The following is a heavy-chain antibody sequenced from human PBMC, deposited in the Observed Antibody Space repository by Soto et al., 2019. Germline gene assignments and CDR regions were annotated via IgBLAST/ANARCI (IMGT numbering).Heavy chain of an antibody. J-gene: IGHJ5*02. CDR2: IYYSGST. D-gene: IGHD6-13*01. V-gene: IGHV4-59*12. Sequence: ASETLSLTCTVSGGSISSYYWSWIRQPPGKGLEWIGYIYYSGSTNYNPSLKSRVTISVDTSKNQFSLKLSSVTAADTAVYYCARGPSWYPYWFDPWGQGTLVTVSS. CDR3: ARGPSWYPYWFDP. CDR1: GGSISSYY.